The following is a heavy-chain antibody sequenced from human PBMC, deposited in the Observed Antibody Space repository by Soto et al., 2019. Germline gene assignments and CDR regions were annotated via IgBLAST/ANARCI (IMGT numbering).Heavy chain of an antibody. CDR1: GAFISGYY. D-gene: IGHD6-13*01. J-gene: IGHJ5*01. V-gene: IGHV4-4*07. Sequence: SETLSLTCTVSGAFISGYYWSWIRQPAGKGLEWIGRIYTSGSTKYSPSLKSRATMSVDTSKKQLSLKLNSVTAADTAVYYCARESTVAGTDNWFDSWGQGTLVTVSS. CDR2: IYTSGST. CDR3: ARESTVAGTDNWFDS.